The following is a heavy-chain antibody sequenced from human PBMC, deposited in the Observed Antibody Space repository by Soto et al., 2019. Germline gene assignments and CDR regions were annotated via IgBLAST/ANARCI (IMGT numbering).Heavy chain of an antibody. J-gene: IGHJ6*02. D-gene: IGHD6-13*01. CDR1: GGSFSGFY. Sequence: SETLSLTCAVYGGSFSGFYWRWIRQPAGKGLGWIGGIKSSGNTSFNPSLKSRVAMSIDTSKNHFSLLVSSVTAAGTAVYYCARAPSRAYSSFFGRYHYGMDVWGQGTTVTVSS. CDR3: ARAPSRAYSSFFGRYHYGMDV. V-gene: IGHV4-34*01. CDR2: IKSSGNT.